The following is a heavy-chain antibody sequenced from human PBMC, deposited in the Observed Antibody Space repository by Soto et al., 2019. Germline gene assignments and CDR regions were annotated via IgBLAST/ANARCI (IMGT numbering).Heavy chain of an antibody. Sequence: EVQLLESGGGLVQPGGSLRLSCAASGFSFDRFAMTWVRQAPGKGPEWVSSISYSGGSTSYADSVRGRFTTSRDSSKNTLYLQMNSLRAEDTALYYCAKGGIWLGNLYLAVWGKGTTVTVSS. CDR3: AKGGIWLGNLYLAV. V-gene: IGHV3-23*01. CDR1: GFSFDRFA. J-gene: IGHJ6*03. CDR2: ISYSGGST. D-gene: IGHD3-10*01.